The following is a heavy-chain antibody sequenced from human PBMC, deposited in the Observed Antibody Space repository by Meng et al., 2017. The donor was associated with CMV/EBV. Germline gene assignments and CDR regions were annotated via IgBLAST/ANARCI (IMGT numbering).Heavy chain of an antibody. CDR1: GFAFSRYS. D-gene: IGHD6-13*01. CDR3: ARDLYSSSWPYYYYYGMDV. V-gene: IGHV3-21*01. J-gene: IGHJ6*02. Sequence: GGSLRLSCVASGFAFSRYSMNWVRQAPGKGLEWVSSISSVRNYVDYVDSVKGRFTISRDNAKNSLFLQMNSLRADDTAVYYCARDLYSSSWPYYYYYGMDVWGQGTTVTVSS. CDR2: ISSVRNYV.